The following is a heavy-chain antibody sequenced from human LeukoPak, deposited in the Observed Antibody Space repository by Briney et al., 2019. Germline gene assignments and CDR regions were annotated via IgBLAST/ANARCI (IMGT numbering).Heavy chain of an antibody. D-gene: IGHD5-24*01. Sequence: GGSLRLSCAASGFTFDDYAMPWVRHAPGKGLEWVSGISGSGGSTYYADSVKGRFTISRDNSKSTLYLQMNSLRAEDTAVYYCAKGGYNNFDYWGQGTLVTVSS. V-gene: IGHV3-23*01. CDR3: AKGGYNNFDY. CDR1: GFTFDDYA. J-gene: IGHJ4*02. CDR2: ISGSGGST.